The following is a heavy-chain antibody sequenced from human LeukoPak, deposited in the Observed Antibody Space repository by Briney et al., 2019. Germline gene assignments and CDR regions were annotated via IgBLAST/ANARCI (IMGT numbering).Heavy chain of an antibody. D-gene: IGHD5-18*01. V-gene: IGHV4-59*01. CDR1: GGSISSYY. J-gene: IGHJ5*02. Sequence: PSETLSLTCTVSGGSISSYYWSWIRQPPGKGLEWIGYIYSSGSTNYNPSLKSRVTISVDTSNNQFSLKLSSVTAADTAVYYCARGHSYGYGWFHPWGQGTLVTVSS. CDR3: ARGHSYGYGWFHP. CDR2: IYSSGST.